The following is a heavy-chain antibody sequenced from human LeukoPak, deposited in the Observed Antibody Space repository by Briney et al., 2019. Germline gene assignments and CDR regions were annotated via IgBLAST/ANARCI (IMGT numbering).Heavy chain of an antibody. CDR1: GGTFSSYT. V-gene: IGHV1-69*02. CDR2: IIPILGIA. Sequence: SVKVSCKASGGTFSSYTISWVRQAPGQGLEWMGRIIPILGIANYAQKFQGRVTITADKSTSTAYMELSSLRSEDTAVYYCARGGYGWGSFYYYYGMDVWGQGTTVTVSS. J-gene: IGHJ6*02. CDR3: ARGGYGWGSFYYYYGMDV. D-gene: IGHD3-10*01.